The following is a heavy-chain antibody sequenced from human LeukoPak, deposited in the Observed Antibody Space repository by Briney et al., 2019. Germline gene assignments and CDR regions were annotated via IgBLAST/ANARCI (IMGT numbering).Heavy chain of an antibody. CDR1: GHTLSELP. CDR3: ATEVASIVPDY. CDR2: FDPENDER. V-gene: IGHV1-24*01. D-gene: IGHD5-24*01. Sequence: ASVKVSCKVSGHTLSELPMYWVRQAPGEGLEWMGGFDPENDERIYAQKFRGRVTMTEDTSTNTAYMELSSLRSDDTAVYYCATEVASIVPDYWGQGTLVTVSS. J-gene: IGHJ4*02.